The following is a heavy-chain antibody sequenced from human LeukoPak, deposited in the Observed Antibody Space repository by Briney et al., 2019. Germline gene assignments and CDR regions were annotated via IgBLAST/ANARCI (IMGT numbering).Heavy chain of an antibody. Sequence: PSETLSLTCAVYGGSFSGYYWSWIRQPPGKGLEWIGEINHGVGTNYNPSLKNRLTISVVTSKNQVSLNLSSVTAADTAVYYCARGLSIDGSRYNWFDPWGQGTLVTVSS. CDR2: INHGVGT. V-gene: IGHV4-34*01. J-gene: IGHJ5*02. D-gene: IGHD3-10*01. CDR1: GGSFSGYY. CDR3: ARGLSIDGSRYNWFDP.